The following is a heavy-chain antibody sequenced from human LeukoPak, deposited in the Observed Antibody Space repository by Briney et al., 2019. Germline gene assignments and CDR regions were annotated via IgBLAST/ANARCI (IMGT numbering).Heavy chain of an antibody. J-gene: IGHJ4*02. CDR1: GFTFSNYW. CDR3: AKGGVNFDC. CDR2: LNGDGGTT. Sequence: GGSLRLSCTASGFTFSNYWMHWVRQAPGKGLVWVSRLNGDGGTTRYADSVKGRFTISRDNAKNSLFLQVSSLRDEDTAVYYCAKGGVNFDCWGQGTLVTVSS. D-gene: IGHD3-10*01. V-gene: IGHV3-74*01.